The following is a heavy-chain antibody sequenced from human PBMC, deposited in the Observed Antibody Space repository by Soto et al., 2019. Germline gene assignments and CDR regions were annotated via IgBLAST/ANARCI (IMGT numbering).Heavy chain of an antibody. Sequence: ASVKVSCKASGYTFTGYAIHWVRQAPGQRLGWMGWINGGNGDTKYSQKFQGRVTISRDTSASTAYMELTSLGSEDTAVYHCERGYCSSTSCQYYFDFWGQGTLVNVSS. CDR2: INGGNGDT. V-gene: IGHV1-3*01. CDR3: ERGYCSSTSCQYYFDF. J-gene: IGHJ4*02. CDR1: GYTFTGYA. D-gene: IGHD2-2*01.